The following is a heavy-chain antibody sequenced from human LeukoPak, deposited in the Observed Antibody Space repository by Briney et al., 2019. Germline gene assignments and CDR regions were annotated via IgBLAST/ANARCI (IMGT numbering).Heavy chain of an antibody. J-gene: IGHJ4*02. CDR1: GGTFSSYA. V-gene: IGHV1-69*06. Sequence: SVKVSCKASGGTFSSYAISWVRQAPGQGLEWMGGIIPIFGTANYAQKFQGRVTITADKSTSTAYMELSSLRSEDTAVYYCASEDIVATIPEFWSQGTLVTVSS. D-gene: IGHD5-12*01. CDR2: IIPIFGTA. CDR3: ASEDIVATIPEF.